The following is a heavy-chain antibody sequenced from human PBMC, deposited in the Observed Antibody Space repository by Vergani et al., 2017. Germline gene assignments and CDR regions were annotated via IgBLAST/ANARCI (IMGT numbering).Heavy chain of an antibody. V-gene: IGHV3-20*04. J-gene: IGHJ4*02. D-gene: IGHD2-8*01. CDR3: ARGLWDCTHIRCSPPSY. CDR1: GFTFDDYG. CDR2: INWNGGST. Sequence: EVQLVESGGGVVRPGGSLRLSCAASGFTFDDYGMSWVRQAPGKGLEWVSGINWNGGSTGYADSVEGRFTITRDNAKKSVYLQMNSLRAEDTAMYFCARGLWDCTHIRCSPPSYWGQGTQVTVSS.